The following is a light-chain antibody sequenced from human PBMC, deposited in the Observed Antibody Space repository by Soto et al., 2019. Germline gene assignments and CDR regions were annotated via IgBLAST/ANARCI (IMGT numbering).Light chain of an antibody. V-gene: IGKV2-24*01. CDR3: MQGAPFPPYT. CDR2: RVS. CDR1: QSLLHTDRNTY. Sequence: DIVMTQTPLSLTVALGQPASISCKSSQSLLHTDRNTYLSWLHQRPGQPLRLLIYRVSNRFSGVPARFSGRGAGTDFTLRITRVEAEDVGIYYCMQGAPFPPYTFGQGTRLEIK. J-gene: IGKJ2*01.